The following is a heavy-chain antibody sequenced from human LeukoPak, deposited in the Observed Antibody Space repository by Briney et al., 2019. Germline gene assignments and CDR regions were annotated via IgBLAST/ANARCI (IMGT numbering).Heavy chain of an antibody. D-gene: IGHD6-13*01. V-gene: IGHV3-21*04. J-gene: IGHJ6*02. CDR2: ISSSSSYI. CDR1: GFTFSSYS. Sequence: KPGGSLRLSCAASGFTFSSYSMNWVRQAPGKGLEWVSSISSSSSYIYYADSVKGRFTISRDNAKNSLYLQMNSLRAEDTAVYYCARDHTTAAGTSYYYYGMDVWGQGTTVTVSS. CDR3: ARDHTTAAGTSYYYYGMDV.